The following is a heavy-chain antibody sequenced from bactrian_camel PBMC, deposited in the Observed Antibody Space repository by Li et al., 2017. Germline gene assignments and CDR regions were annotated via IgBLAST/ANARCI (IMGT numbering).Heavy chain of an antibody. J-gene: IGHJ4*01. D-gene: IGHD1*01. Sequence: DVQLVESGGGSVQTGGSLRLSCVVSGYTYSSCMAWFRQAPGKEREAIATIDTDGSATYEDSVKGRFTISQDNAKNTLYLQMNSLKPEDTAMYYCAATEDWHCRDGRLPEFVTYWGQGTQVTVS. CDR1: GYTYSSC. CDR3: AATEDWHCRDGRLPEFVTY. V-gene: IGHV3S10*01. CDR2: IDTDGSA.